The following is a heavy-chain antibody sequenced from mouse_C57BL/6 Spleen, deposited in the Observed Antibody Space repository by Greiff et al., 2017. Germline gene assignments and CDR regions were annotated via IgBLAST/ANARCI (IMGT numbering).Heavy chain of an antibody. J-gene: IGHJ3*01. V-gene: IGHV1-55*01. CDR2: IYPGSGST. CDR3: ARSHYDYGTWFAY. Sequence: VQLQQPGAELVKPGASVKMSCKASGYTFTSYWITWVKQRPGQGLEWIGDIYPGSGSTNYNEKFKSKATLTVDTSSSTAYMQLSSLTSEDSAVYYCARSHYDYGTWFAYWGQGTLVTVSA. D-gene: IGHD2-4*01. CDR1: GYTFTSYW.